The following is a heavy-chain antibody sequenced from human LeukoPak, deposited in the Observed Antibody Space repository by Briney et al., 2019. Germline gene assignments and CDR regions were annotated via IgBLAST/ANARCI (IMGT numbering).Heavy chain of an antibody. V-gene: IGHV4-31*03. D-gene: IGHD4-17*01. J-gene: IGHJ6*02. Sequence: PSETLSLTCTVSGGSISSGGYYWSWIRQHPGKGLEWIGYIYYSGSTYYNPSLKSRVTISVDTSKNQFSLKLSSVTAADTAVYYCARASMTTVTDGVARTGVYYYYYGMDVWGQGTTVTVSS. CDR1: GGSISSGGYY. CDR3: ARASMTTVTDGVARTGVYYYYYGMDV. CDR2: IYYSGST.